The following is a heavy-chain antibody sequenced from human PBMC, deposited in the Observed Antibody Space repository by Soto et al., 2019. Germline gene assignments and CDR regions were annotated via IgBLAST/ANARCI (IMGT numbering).Heavy chain of an antibody. Sequence: QVQLQESGPGLVKPSQTLSLTCTVSGGSISSGDYYWSWIRQPPGKGLEWIGYIYYSGSTYYNPSLKSRVTISVDTSKNQFSLKLSSVTAADTAVYYCARDAAYGGGSYSGMDVWGQGTTVTVYS. D-gene: IGHD2-21*01. J-gene: IGHJ6*02. CDR3: ARDAAYGGGSYSGMDV. CDR2: IYYSGST. CDR1: GGSISSGDYY. V-gene: IGHV4-30-4*01.